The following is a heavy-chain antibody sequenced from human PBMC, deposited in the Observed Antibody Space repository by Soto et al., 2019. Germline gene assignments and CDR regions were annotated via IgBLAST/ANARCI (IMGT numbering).Heavy chain of an antibody. D-gene: IGHD6-19*01. CDR2: INHGGST. CDR3: ARLDIAVAGIRPQYFDY. V-gene: IGHV4-34*01. J-gene: IGHJ4*02. CDR1: GGSFSGYY. Sequence: SETLSLTCAVYGGSFSGYYWSWIRQPPGKGLEWIGEINHGGSTNYNPSLKSRVTISVDTSKNQFSLKLSSVTAADTAVYYCARLDIAVAGIRPQYFDYWGQGTLVTVSS.